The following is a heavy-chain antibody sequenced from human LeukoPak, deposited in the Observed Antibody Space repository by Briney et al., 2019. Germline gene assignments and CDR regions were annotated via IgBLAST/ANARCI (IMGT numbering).Heavy chain of an antibody. V-gene: IGHV4-4*07. J-gene: IGHJ5*02. CDR3: ARDSGTTGEVKFDP. Sequence: SETLSLTCTVSGGSISSYYWSWIRQPAGTALEWIGRIYTSGTITYNPSLKSRVTMSVDTPKNQFSLKLSSVTAADTAGYYCARDSGTTGEVKFDPWGQGTLVTVSS. CDR2: IYTSGTI. CDR1: GGSISSYY. D-gene: IGHD3-10*01.